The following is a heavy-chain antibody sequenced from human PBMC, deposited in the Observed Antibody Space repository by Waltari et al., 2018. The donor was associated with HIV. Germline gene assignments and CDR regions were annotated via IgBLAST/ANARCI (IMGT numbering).Heavy chain of an antibody. CDR2: IYSGGSR. CDR3: ARDPRSSGYYGVDV. D-gene: IGHD1-26*01. Sequence: EVQLVESGGGLIETGGSLRLYCAESGFTASSNYMSWVRQAPGKGLEWVSVIYSGGSRYYADSVKGRFTISRDNSKNTVSLHMNSLRAEDTAVYYCARDPRSSGYYGVDVWGQGTAVTVSS. CDR1: GFTASSNY. J-gene: IGHJ6*02. V-gene: IGHV3-53*01.